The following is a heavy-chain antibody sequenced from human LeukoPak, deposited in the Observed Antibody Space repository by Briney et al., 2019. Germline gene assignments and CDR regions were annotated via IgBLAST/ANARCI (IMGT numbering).Heavy chain of an antibody. V-gene: IGHV3-48*03. CDR3: ARDWFRWFDP. CDR1: GSTFSSYE. D-gene: IGHD3-10*01. Sequence: GGSLRLSCAASGSTFSSYEMNWVRQAPGKGLEWVSYISSSGSTIYYADSVKGRFTISRDNAKNSLYLQMNSLRAEDTAVYYCARDWFRWFDPWGQGTLVTVSS. CDR2: ISSSGSTI. J-gene: IGHJ5*02.